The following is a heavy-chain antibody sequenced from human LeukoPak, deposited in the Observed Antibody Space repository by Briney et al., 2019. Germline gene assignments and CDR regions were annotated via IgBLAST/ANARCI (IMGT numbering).Heavy chain of an antibody. CDR2: INPNSGGT. CDR3: ARDLDLREGGIDY. Sequence: ASVKVSCKASGYTFTGYYMHWVRQAPGQGLEWMGWINPNSGGTNYAQKFQGRVTMTRDTSISIAYMELSRLRSDDTAVYYCARDLDLREGGIDYWGQGTLVTVSS. D-gene: IGHD3-3*01. J-gene: IGHJ4*02. V-gene: IGHV1-2*02. CDR1: GYTFTGYY.